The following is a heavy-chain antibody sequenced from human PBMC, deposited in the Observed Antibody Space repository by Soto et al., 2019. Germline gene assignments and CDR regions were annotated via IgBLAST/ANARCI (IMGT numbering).Heavy chain of an antibody. CDR2: IRKKTAGHTT. V-gene: IGHV3-72*01. CDR3: TRDSNNYSFDY. J-gene: IGHJ4*02. Sequence: GGSLRLSCAASEFTFNNAWMNWVRQAPGMGLEWVARIRKKTAGHTTEYAASVRGRFTISRDDSKNSVYLQMDSLETEDTAVYYCTRDSNNYSFDYWGQGTLVTVSS. CDR1: EFTFNNAW. D-gene: IGHD2-21*01.